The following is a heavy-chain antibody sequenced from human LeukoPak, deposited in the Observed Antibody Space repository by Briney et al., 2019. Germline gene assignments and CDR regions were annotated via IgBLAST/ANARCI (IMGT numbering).Heavy chain of an antibody. J-gene: IGHJ4*02. CDR2: IDPNNGGT. CDR3: ARVLPSDY. Sequence: ASVKVSCKASGYTFTGNYMHWVRQAPGQGLEWMGWIDPNNGGTNYAQKLQGRVTMTRDTSISTAYMELYSLRYDDTAVYYCARVLPSDYWGQGTLVTVSS. CDR1: GYTFTGNY. V-gene: IGHV1-2*02.